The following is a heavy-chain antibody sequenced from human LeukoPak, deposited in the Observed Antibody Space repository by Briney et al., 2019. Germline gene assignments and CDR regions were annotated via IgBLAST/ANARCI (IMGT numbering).Heavy chain of an antibody. Sequence: SETLSLTCTVSGGSISSYYWSWIRQPAGKGLEWIGRIYTSGSTNYNPSLKSRVTMSVDTSKNQFSLKLSSVTAADTAVYYCARRRDGYNSRFWYFDYWGQGTLVTVSS. V-gene: IGHV4-4*07. J-gene: IGHJ4*02. D-gene: IGHD5-24*01. CDR2: IYTSGST. CDR1: GGSISSYY. CDR3: ARRRDGYNSRFWYFDY.